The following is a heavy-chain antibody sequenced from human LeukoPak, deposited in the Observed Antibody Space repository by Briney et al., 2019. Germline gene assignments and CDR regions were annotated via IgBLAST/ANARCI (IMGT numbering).Heavy chain of an antibody. D-gene: IGHD4-17*01. CDR1: GGSISSSSYY. V-gene: IGHV4-39*07. CDR3: ASQTVTTLRGNNWFDP. J-gene: IGHJ5*02. CDR2: IYYSGST. Sequence: SETLSLTCTVSGGSISSSSYYWGWIRQPPGKGLEWIGSIYYSGSTYYNPSLKSRVTISVDTSKNQFSLKLSSVTAADTAVYYCASQTVTTLRGNNWFDPWGQGTLVTVSS.